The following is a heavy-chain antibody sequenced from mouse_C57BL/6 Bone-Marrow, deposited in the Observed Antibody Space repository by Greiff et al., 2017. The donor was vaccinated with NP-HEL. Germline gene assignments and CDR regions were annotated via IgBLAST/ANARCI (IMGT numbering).Heavy chain of an antibody. CDR1: GFTFSDYG. Sequence: EVKLMESGGGLVKPGGSLKLSCAASGFTFSDYGMHWVRQAPEKGLEWVAYISSGSSTIYYADTVKGRFTISRDNAKNTLFLQMTSLRSEDTAMYYCARPGYYGSSYSWYFDVWGTGTTVTVSS. CDR3: ARPGYYGSSYSWYFDV. V-gene: IGHV5-17*01. CDR2: ISSGSSTI. J-gene: IGHJ1*03. D-gene: IGHD1-1*01.